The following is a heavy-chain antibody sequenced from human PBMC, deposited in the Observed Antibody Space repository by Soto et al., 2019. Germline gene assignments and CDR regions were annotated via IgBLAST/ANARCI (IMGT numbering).Heavy chain of an antibody. CDR2: IYYSGST. J-gene: IGHJ6*02. V-gene: IGHV4-39*01. CDR3: ARSSKRGYSGYDRAQGMDV. Sequence: RSETLSLTCTVSGGSISSSSYYWGWIRQPPGKGLEWIGSIYYSGSTYYNPSLKSRVTISVDTSKNQFSLKLSSVTAADTAVYYCARSSKRGYSGYDRAQGMDVWGQGTTVTVSS. CDR1: GGSISSSSYY. D-gene: IGHD5-12*01.